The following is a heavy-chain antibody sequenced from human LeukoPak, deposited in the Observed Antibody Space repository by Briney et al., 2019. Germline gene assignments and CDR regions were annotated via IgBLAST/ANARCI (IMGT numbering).Heavy chain of an antibody. CDR3: ARHGSGSPLGY. CDR1: GGSISSSSYY. Sequence: PSETLSLTCTVSGGSISSSSYYWGWIRQPPGKGLEWIGSIYYSGSTYYNPSLKSRVTISVDTSKNQFSLKLSSVTAADTAVYYCARHGSGSPLGYWGQGTLVTVSS. CDR2: IYYSGST. J-gene: IGHJ4*02. D-gene: IGHD3-10*01. V-gene: IGHV4-39*01.